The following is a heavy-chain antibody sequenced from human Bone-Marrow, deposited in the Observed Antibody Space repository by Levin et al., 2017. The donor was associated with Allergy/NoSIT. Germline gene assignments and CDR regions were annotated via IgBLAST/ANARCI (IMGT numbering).Heavy chain of an antibody. Sequence: GGSLRLSCAASGFTFSSYEMNWVRQAPGKGLEWVSYISSSGSTIYYADSVKGRFTISRDNAKNSLYLQMNSLRAEDTAVYYCARDKSIGHMVRGALPYYYYYYGMDVWGQGTTVTVSS. V-gene: IGHV3-48*03. D-gene: IGHD3-10*01. CDR3: ARDKSIGHMVRGALPYYYYYYGMDV. CDR2: ISSSGSTI. CDR1: GFTFSSYE. J-gene: IGHJ6*02.